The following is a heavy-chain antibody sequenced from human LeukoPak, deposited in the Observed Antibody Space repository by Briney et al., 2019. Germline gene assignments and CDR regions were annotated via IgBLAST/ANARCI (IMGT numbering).Heavy chain of an antibody. CDR3: ARRAQYSSGWTLFDP. D-gene: IGHD6-19*01. V-gene: IGHV1-3*01. CDR1: GYTFTTYT. Sequence: ASVKVSCKASGYTFTTYTIHWVRQAPGQRLEWMGWINAGNDNTKYSQKFQDRVTITRDTSASTAYMELSSLRSEDTAVYYCARRAQYSSGWTLFDPWGQGTLVTVSS. J-gene: IGHJ5*02. CDR2: INAGNDNT.